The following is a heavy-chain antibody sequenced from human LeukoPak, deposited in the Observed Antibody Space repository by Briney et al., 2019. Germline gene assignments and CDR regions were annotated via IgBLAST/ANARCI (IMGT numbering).Heavy chain of an antibody. D-gene: IGHD3-10*01. J-gene: IGHJ5*02. V-gene: IGHV3-53*01. CDR3: ARGGPSGP. CDR2: IYSGGTT. Sequence: PGGSLRLSCAASGFTVNSNYMSWVRQAPGKGLEWVSVIYSGGTTYYADSVRGRFTTSRDNSKNTLYLQMNSLRGEDTAVYYCARGGPSGPWGQETLVTVSS. CDR1: GFTVNSNY.